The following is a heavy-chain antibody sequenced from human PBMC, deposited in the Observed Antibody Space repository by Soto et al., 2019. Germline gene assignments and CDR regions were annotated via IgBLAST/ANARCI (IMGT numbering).Heavy chain of an antibody. J-gene: IGHJ4*02. CDR3: AKDYNWNDLGY. V-gene: IGHV3-30*18. D-gene: IGHD1-20*01. CDR1: GFTFSSYG. CDR2: ISYDGSNK. Sequence: QVQLVESGGGVVQPGRSLRLSCAASGFTFSSYGMHWVRQAPGKGLEWVAVISYDGSNKYYADSVKGRFTISRDNSKNTLYLQMNSLRAEDTAVYYCAKDYNWNDLGYWGQGTLVTVSS.